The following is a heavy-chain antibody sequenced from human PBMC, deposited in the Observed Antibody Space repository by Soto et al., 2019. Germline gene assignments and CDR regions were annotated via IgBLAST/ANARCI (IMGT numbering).Heavy chain of an antibody. Sequence: PSETLSLTCTVSGGSISSYYWSWIRQPPGKGLEWIGYIYYSGSTNYNPSLKSRVTISVDTSKNQFSLKLSSVTAADTAVYYCARSPTMITCGGVIPDAFDIWGQGTMVTVSS. V-gene: IGHV4-59*01. D-gene: IGHD3-16*02. J-gene: IGHJ3*02. CDR2: IYYSGST. CDR3: ARSPTMITCGGVIPDAFDI. CDR1: GGSISSYY.